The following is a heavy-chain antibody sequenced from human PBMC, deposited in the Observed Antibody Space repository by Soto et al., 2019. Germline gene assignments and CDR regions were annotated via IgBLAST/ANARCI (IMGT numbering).Heavy chain of an antibody. Sequence: GGSLRLSCAASGFTFSSYSMNWVRQAPGKGLVWVSSISSSSSYIYYAGSVKGRFTISRDNAKNSLYLQMNSLRAEDTAVYYCARLGIYAFDIWGQGTMVTVSS. CDR2: ISSSSSYI. D-gene: IGHD7-27*01. CDR1: GFTFSSYS. J-gene: IGHJ3*02. CDR3: ARLGIYAFDI. V-gene: IGHV3-21*01.